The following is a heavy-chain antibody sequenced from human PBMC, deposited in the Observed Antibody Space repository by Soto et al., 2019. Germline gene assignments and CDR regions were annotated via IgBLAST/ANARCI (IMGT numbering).Heavy chain of an antibody. CDR3: ARVLGYCSGGSCYSDY. CDR1: GYTFSTYS. CDR2: ISSSSRTI. J-gene: IGHJ4*02. V-gene: IGHV3-48*02. D-gene: IGHD2-15*01. Sequence: EVQLVESGGGLVQPGGSLRLSCAAYGYTFSTYSMNWVRQAPRQGLEWVSSISSSSRTIYYADSVKGRFTISRDNAKNSLYLQMNSLRDEDTAVYYCARVLGYCSGGSCYSDYWGQGTLVTVSS.